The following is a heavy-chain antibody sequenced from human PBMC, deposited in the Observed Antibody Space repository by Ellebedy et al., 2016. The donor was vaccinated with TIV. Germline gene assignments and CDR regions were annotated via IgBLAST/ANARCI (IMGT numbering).Heavy chain of an antibody. D-gene: IGHD3-22*01. CDR1: GGTFSSYA. Sequence: SVKVSXXASGGTFSSYAISWVRQAPGQGLEWMGGIIPIFGTANYAQKFQGRVTMTRDTSTSTAYMELSSLRSEDTAVYYCASSKDPTYYYDSSGLYGMDGWGQGTTVTVSS. V-gene: IGHV1-69*05. J-gene: IGHJ6*02. CDR3: ASSKDPTYYYDSSGLYGMDG. CDR2: IIPIFGTA.